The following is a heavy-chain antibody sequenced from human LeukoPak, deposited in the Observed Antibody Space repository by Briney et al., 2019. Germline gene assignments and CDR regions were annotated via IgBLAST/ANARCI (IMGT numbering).Heavy chain of an antibody. CDR2: IYYSGST. Sequence: PSQTLSLTCTVSGPSISSGDYYWRWIRQPPGKGLEWIGYIYYSGSTYYNPSLKSRFTISVDTSKNQFSLKLSSVTAADTAVYYCASGESYYYGMDVWGQGTTVTVSS. J-gene: IGHJ6*02. CDR1: GPSISSGDYY. CDR3: ASGESYYYGMDV. V-gene: IGHV4-30-4*01.